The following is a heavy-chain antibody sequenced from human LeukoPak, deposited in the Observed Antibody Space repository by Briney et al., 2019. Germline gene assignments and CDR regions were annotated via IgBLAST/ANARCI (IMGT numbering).Heavy chain of an antibody. D-gene: IGHD3-10*01. CDR1: GGSINNYY. V-gene: IGHV4-4*07. CDR3: ARDIADYYGSGSYTYYMDA. Sequence: SETLSLTCTVSGGSINNYYWSWIRQPAGKGLEWIGHIYISESTNYNPSLKSRVTMSVDTSKNQFSLKLSSVTAADTAVYYCARDIADYYGSGSYTYYMDAWGKGTTVTISS. CDR2: IYISEST. J-gene: IGHJ6*03.